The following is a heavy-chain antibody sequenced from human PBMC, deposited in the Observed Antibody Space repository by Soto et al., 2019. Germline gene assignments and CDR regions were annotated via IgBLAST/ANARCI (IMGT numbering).Heavy chain of an antibody. CDR1: GFTFSSYW. CDR3: ARVRTPFKYYFDY. CDR2: IKQDGSEK. V-gene: IGHV3-7*01. J-gene: IGHJ4*02. Sequence: EVQLVESGGGLVQPGGSLRLSCAASGFTFSSYWMSWVRQAPGKGLEWVANIKQDGSEKYYVDSVKGRFTISRDNAKNSLHLQMNSLRAEDTAVYYCARVRTPFKYYFDYWGQGTLVTVSS.